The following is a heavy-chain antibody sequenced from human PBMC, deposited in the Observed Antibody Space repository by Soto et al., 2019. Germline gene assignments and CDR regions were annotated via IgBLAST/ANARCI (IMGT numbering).Heavy chain of an antibody. CDR1: GASVSSGTHF. Sequence: QVQLQESGPGLVKPSETLSLTCTVSGASVSSGTHFWSWIRQPPGKGLAWIGNIHYRGSTSYNPSLRGRVTRSLDMSKNQFSLKVTSVTAADTAVYFCARGWRPYCSTTTCHPADVVWGQGTTVTVSS. V-gene: IGHV4-61*01. CDR3: ARGWRPYCSTTTCHPADVV. J-gene: IGHJ6*02. CDR2: IHYRGST. D-gene: IGHD2-21*01.